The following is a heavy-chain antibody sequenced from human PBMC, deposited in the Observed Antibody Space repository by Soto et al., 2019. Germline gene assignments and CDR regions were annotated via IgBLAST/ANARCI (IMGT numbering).Heavy chain of an antibody. CDR2: ITGSGDYT. V-gene: IGHV3-23*01. CDR1: GFTFSNYA. J-gene: IGHJ4*02. Sequence: GGSLRLSCAASGFTFSNYAMSWVRQAPGKGLEWVSSITGSGDYTYYADSVKGRFTISRDNSKNTLYLQMNSLRAEDTAVYYCAKARYYDSTGYLYYFDYWGQGTLVTVPQ. D-gene: IGHD3-22*01. CDR3: AKARYYDSTGYLYYFDY.